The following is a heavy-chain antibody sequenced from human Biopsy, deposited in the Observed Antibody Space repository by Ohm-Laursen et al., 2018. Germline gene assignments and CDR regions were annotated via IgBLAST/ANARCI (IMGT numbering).Heavy chain of an antibody. CDR1: GDSVSSGSFY. D-gene: IGHD6-19*01. J-gene: IGHJ4*02. CDR2: IYDRGSTA. V-gene: IGHV4-61*01. Sequence: GTLSLTCTVSGDSVSSGSFYWTWIRQPPGQGPEYIGYIYDRGSTANYNPSLESRVTMSVDMPKNQFSLKLSSVTAADTAIYYCARGMRSSGWPYFDSWDQGTLVTVSS. CDR3: ARGMRSSGWPYFDS.